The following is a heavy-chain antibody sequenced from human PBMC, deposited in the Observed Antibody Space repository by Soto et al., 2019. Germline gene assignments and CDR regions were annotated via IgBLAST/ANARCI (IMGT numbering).Heavy chain of an antibody. J-gene: IGHJ6*02. V-gene: IGHV1-69*13. D-gene: IGHD2-8*01. CDR2: IIPIFGTA. CDR1: GGTFSSYA. CDR3: ATGDSDCINGVCYRRVDYYYGLDD. Sequence: GASVKVSCKASGGTFSSYAISWVRQAPGKGLEWMGGIIPIFGTANYAQKFQGRVTITADESTSTAYMELSSLRSEDTAVYYCATGDSDCINGVCYRRVDYYYGLDDWGQGTTVTVSS.